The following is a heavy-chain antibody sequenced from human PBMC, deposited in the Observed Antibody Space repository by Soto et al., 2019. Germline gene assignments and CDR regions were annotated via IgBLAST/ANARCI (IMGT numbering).Heavy chain of an antibody. CDR1: GGTFVSYA. D-gene: IGHD3-3*01. Sequence: QVQLVQSGAEVKKPGSSVEVSCKASGGTFVSYAFSWVRQAPGQGLEWVGEIIPIFDTPNYAQKFQGRVTITADKSTSTVYMDLSILRSEDTAVYYCASGFDFWRGSKVRGYSFDYWGQGTLVTVSS. CDR3: ASGFDFWRGSKVRGYSFDY. V-gene: IGHV1-69*06. J-gene: IGHJ4*02. CDR2: IIPIFDTP.